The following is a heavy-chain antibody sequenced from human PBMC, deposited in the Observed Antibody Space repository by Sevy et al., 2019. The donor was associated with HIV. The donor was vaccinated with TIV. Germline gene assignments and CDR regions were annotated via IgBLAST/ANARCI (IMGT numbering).Heavy chain of an antibody. CDR3: AHRGGVHFYDSTGYYTRAEYFQH. CDR2: IYWNDDQ. Sequence: SGPTLVKPTETLTLTCTFSGFSLTSTGVGVGWIRQPPGKAPEWLALIYWNDDQRYSPSLKNRLTITKDTSKNQVVLTMTNSDPVDTATYYCAHRGGVHFYDSTGYYTRAEYFQHWGQGTLVTVSS. CDR1: GFSLTSTGVG. V-gene: IGHV2-5*01. D-gene: IGHD3-22*01. J-gene: IGHJ1*01.